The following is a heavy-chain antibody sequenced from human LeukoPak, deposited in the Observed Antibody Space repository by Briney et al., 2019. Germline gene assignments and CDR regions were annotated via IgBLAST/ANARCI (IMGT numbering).Heavy chain of an antibody. D-gene: IGHD6-13*01. CDR1: GFTFSSYA. Sequence: GGSLRLSCAASGFTFSSYAMSWVRQALGKGLEWVSAISGSGGSTYYADSVKGRFTISRDNSKNTLYLQMNSLRAEDTAVYYCAKDGIAAAANPYYFDYWGQGTLVTVSS. J-gene: IGHJ4*02. CDR2: ISGSGGST. CDR3: AKDGIAAAANPYYFDY. V-gene: IGHV3-23*01.